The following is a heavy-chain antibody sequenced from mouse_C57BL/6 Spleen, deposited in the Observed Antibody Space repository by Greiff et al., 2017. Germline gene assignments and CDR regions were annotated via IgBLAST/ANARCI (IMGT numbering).Heavy chain of an antibody. CDR3: ARGGTAQATAWFAY. CDR2: IDPSDSET. J-gene: IGHJ3*01. V-gene: IGHV1-52*01. D-gene: IGHD3-2*02. Sequence: VQLQQPGAELVRPGSSVKLSCKASGYTFTSYWMPWVKQRPIQGLEWIGNIDPSDSETHYNQKFKDKATLTVDKTSSTAYMQLGSLTYEDSAVYYCARGGTAQATAWFAYWGQGTLVTVSA. CDR1: GYTFTSYW.